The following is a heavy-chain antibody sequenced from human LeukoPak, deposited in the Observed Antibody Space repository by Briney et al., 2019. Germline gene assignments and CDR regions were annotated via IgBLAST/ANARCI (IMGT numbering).Heavy chain of an antibody. V-gene: IGHV1-69*13. CDR3: ARDAVTAMVYHYYYMDV. D-gene: IGHD5-18*01. CDR2: IIPIFGTA. J-gene: IGHJ6*03. CDR1: GGTFSSYA. Sequence: GASAKVSCKASGGTFSSYAISWVRQAPGQGREWMGGIIPIFGTANYAQKFQGRVTITADESTSTAYMELSSLGSEDTAVYYCARDAVTAMVYHYYYMDVWGKGTTVTISS.